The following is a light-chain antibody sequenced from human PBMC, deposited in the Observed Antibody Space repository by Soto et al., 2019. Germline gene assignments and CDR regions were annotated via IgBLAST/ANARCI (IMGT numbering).Light chain of an antibody. CDR3: QQVYSTPGT. CDR1: QSIDTY. CDR2: AAT. J-gene: IGKJ1*01. Sequence: DIQMTQSPSSLSASVGERVTITCRASQSIDTYLNWYQLKPGKAPNLLIYAATRLHTGVPSRFSGSGSGTGFTLSINNLQPEDFATYYCQQVYSTPGTFGQGTK. V-gene: IGKV1-39*01.